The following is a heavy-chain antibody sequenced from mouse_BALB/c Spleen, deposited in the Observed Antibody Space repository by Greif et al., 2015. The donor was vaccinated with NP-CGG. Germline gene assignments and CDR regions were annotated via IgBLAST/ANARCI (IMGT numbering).Heavy chain of an antibody. CDR1: GDSITSGY. Sequence: EVKLMESGPSLVKPSQTLSLTCSVTGDSITSGYWNWIRKFPVSKLEYMGYMSYSGSTYYNPSLKSRISITRDTSKNQYYLQLNSVTTEDTATYYCARYYYGSSYYFDYWGQGTTLTVSS. CDR2: MSYSGST. D-gene: IGHD1-1*01. J-gene: IGHJ2*01. V-gene: IGHV3-8*02. CDR3: ARYYYGSSYYFDY.